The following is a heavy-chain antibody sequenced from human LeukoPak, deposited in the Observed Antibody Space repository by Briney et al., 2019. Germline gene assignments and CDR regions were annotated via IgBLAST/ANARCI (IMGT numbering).Heavy chain of an antibody. CDR3: ARSYGDYLHY. CDR1: GGSISSSSYY. CDR2: IYYSGST. V-gene: IGHV4-39*07. Sequence: PSETLSLNCTVSGGSISSSSYYWGWIRQPPGKGLEWIGSIYYSGSTYYNPSLKSRVTISVDTSKNQFSLKLSSVTAADTAVYYCARSYGDYLHYWGQGTLVTVSS. D-gene: IGHD4-17*01. J-gene: IGHJ4*02.